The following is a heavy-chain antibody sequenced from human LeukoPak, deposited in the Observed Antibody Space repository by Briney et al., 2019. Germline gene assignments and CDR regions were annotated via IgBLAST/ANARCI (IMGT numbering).Heavy chain of an antibody. J-gene: IGHJ6*02. CDR2: ISAYNGNT. Sequence: ASVKVSCKASGYTFTSYGISWVRQAPGQGLEWMGWISAYNGNTNYAQKLQGRVTMTTDTSTSTAYMELRSLRSDDTAVYYCARSNYDILTGYLSGMDVWGQGTTVTVSS. CDR3: ARSNYDILTGYLSGMDV. D-gene: IGHD3-9*01. CDR1: GYTFTSYG. V-gene: IGHV1-18*01.